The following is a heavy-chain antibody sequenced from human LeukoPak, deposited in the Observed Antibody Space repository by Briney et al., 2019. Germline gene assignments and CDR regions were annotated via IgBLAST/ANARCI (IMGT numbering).Heavy chain of an antibody. CDR2: ISASGGSP. D-gene: IGHD2-21*02. CDR1: GFTFSNYA. Sequence: GGSLRLSCAASGFTFSNYAMSWVRQAPGKGLEWVSAISASGGSPYYADSVKGRFTISRDNSKNTLHLQMSSLRAEDTAVYYCAKRDRPCSGDCSAPYYFDYWGQGTLVTVSS. V-gene: IGHV3-23*01. CDR3: AKRDRPCSGDCSAPYYFDY. J-gene: IGHJ4*02.